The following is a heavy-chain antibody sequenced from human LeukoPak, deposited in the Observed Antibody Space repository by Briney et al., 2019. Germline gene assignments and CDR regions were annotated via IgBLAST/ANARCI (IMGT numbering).Heavy chain of an antibody. CDR2: IYHSGST. Sequence: PSETLSLTCAVSGGSVSFYNWWSWVRQPPGKGLEWIGEIYHSGSTNYNPSLKSRVTISVDKSKNQFSLKLTPVTAADTAVYYCARGGDYYGSGRNWFDPWGQGTLVTVSS. CDR3: ARGGDYYGSGRNWFDP. CDR1: GGSVSFYNW. D-gene: IGHD3-10*01. V-gene: IGHV4-4*02. J-gene: IGHJ5*02.